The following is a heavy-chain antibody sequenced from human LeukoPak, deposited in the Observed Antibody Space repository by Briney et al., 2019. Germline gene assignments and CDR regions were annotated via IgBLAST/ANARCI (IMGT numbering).Heavy chain of an antibody. D-gene: IGHD3-22*01. CDR3: ARGLYYYDSSGLSDY. V-gene: IGHV1-2*02. CDR2: INPNSGGT. J-gene: IGHJ4*02. Sequence: ASVKVSCKASGYTFTGYYIHWVRQAPGQGLEWMGWINPNSGGTNYAQKFQGRVTMTRDMSTSTVYMEQSSLRSEDTAVYYCARGLYYYDSSGLSDYWGQETLVTVSS. CDR1: GYTFTGYY.